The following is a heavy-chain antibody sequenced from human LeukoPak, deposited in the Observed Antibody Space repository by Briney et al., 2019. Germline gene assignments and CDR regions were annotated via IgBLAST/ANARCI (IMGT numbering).Heavy chain of an antibody. CDR1: GGSISSYY. D-gene: IGHD3-3*01. V-gene: IGHV4-59*12. Sequence: PSETLSLTCTVSGGSISSYYWSWIRQPPGKGLEWIGSIYYSGSTYYNPSLKSRVTISVDTSKNQFSLKLSSVTAADTAVYYCARDRRITIFGVVMQGGSFDYWGQGTLVTVSS. CDR3: ARDRRITIFGVVMQGGSFDY. J-gene: IGHJ4*02. CDR2: IYYSGST.